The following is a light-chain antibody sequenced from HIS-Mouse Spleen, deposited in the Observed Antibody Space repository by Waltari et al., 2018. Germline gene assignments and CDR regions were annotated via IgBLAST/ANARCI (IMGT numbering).Light chain of an antibody. CDR2: EVS. CDR3: SSYTSSSTLGV. CDR1: SSAVGGYNY. J-gene: IGLJ3*02. Sequence: QSALTQPASVSGSPGQSITISCTGTSSAVGGYNYVPWYQQHPGKAPKLMIYEVSNRPSGVSNRFSGSKSGNTASLTISGLQAEDEADYYCSSYTSSSTLGVFGGGTKLTVL. V-gene: IGLV2-14*01.